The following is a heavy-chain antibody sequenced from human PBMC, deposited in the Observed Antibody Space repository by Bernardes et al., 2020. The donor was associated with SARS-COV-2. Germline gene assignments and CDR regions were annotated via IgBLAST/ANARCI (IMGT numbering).Heavy chain of an antibody. Sequence: SEPLSLTCTVSCGSINSSNYNWGWIRQPPGKGLEWIVNIYYSGITYYNPSLKSRVTISVDTSKNQFSLKLRSVTAADTAIFYCAGGYCSSTKCYMEPGPAVGKYGMDVWGQGATVTVAS. CDR1: CGSINSSNYN. V-gene: IGHV4-39*01. CDR2: IYYSGIT. CDR3: AGGYCSSTKCYMEPGPAVGKYGMDV. J-gene: IGHJ6*02. D-gene: IGHD2-2*02.